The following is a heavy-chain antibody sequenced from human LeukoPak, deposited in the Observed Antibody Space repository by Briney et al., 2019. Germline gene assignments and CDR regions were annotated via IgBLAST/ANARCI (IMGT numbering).Heavy chain of an antibody. CDR3: ARDGYGDHDAFEI. CDR1: GFTFSSYS. Sequence: GGSLRLSCAASGFTFSSYSMNWARKAPGPGLGRVSSISSSSSYIYYADSVKGRFTISRDNAKNSLYLQMNSLRAEDTAVYYCARDGYGDHDAFEIWGQGTMVTVSS. V-gene: IGHV3-21*01. D-gene: IGHD4-17*01. CDR2: ISSSSSYI. J-gene: IGHJ3*02.